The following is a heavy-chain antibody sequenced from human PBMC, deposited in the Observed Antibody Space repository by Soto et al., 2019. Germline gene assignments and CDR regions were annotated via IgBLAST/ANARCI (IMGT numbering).Heavy chain of an antibody. V-gene: IGHV3-33*01. CDR3: ARGGLAAPEPDY. J-gene: IGHJ4*02. Sequence: QVQLVESGGGVVQPGRSLRLSCAVSGFTFSSYGMHWVRQAPGKGLEWVAVIWYDGSNKYYADSVKGRFTISRDNSKNTLYLQMNSLRAEDTAVYYCARGGLAAPEPDYWGQGTLVTVSS. CDR2: IWYDGSNK. CDR1: GFTFSSYG. D-gene: IGHD6-13*01.